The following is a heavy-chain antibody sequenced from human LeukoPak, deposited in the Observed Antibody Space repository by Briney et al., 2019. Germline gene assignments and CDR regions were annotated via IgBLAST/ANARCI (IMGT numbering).Heavy chain of an antibody. J-gene: IGHJ4*02. CDR2: ISSSGSTI. CDR1: GFTFSDYY. V-gene: IGHV3-11*04. Sequence: GGSLRLSCAASGFTFSDYYMSWIRQAPGKGLEWVSYISSSGSTIYYADSVKGRFTISWDNAKNSLYLQMNSLRAEDTAVYYCARANGDYYDSSGYPTYYWGQGTLVTVSS. CDR3: ARANGDYYDSSGYPTYY. D-gene: IGHD3-22*01.